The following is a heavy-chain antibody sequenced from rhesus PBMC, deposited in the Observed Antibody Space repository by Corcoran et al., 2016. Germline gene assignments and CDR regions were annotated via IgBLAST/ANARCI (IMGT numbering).Heavy chain of an antibody. V-gene: IGHV4-127*01. CDR3: ASRVAAVFDY. J-gene: IGHJ4*01. CDR1: GSSISSGYG. CDR2: IGGSSGST. D-gene: IGHD4-29*01. Sequence: QVQLQESGPGLVKPSETLSLPCAVSGSSISSGYGWSWIRQPPGKGLEWIGAIGGSSGSTNYNPSLKSRVTISKDTSKSQFSLKLSSVTAADTAVYYCASRVAAVFDYWGQGVLVTVSS.